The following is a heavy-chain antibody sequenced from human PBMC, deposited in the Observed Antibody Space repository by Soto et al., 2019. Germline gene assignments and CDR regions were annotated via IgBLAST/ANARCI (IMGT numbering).Heavy chain of an antibody. Sequence: HPGGSLRLSCAASGFTFSSYVMSWVRQAPGKGLEWVSTIGGSGDITDYADSVRGRFTISRDNSKNTLYLQMNSLRAEDTAVYYCARDRSGSYSDYWGQGTLVTVSS. CDR3: ARDRSGSYSDY. V-gene: IGHV3-23*01. J-gene: IGHJ4*02. CDR2: IGGSGDIT. CDR1: GFTFSSYV. D-gene: IGHD1-26*01.